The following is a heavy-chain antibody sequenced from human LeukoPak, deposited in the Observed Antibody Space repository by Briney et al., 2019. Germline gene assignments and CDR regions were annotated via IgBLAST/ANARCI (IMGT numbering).Heavy chain of an antibody. Sequence: KTSETLSLTCTVSGGSFSSYYWTWIRQPPGKGLEWIGYIDHSGSTNYNPSLKSRVTISSDTSKNQFSLELSSVTAADTAVYYGAKLKARVSIHAYFDSWGQGTLVTVSS. CDR2: IDHSGST. V-gene: IGHV4-59*01. CDR1: GGSFSSYY. D-gene: IGHD5/OR15-5a*01. J-gene: IGHJ4*02. CDR3: AKLKARVSIHAYFDS.